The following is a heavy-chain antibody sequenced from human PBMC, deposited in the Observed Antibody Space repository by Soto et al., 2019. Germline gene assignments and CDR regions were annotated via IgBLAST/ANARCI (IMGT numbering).Heavy chain of an antibody. Sequence: QVQLQESGPGLVKPSGTLSLTCAVSGGSISSENWWSWVRQSPGKGLEWIGEIYHRGSTNHSPSLKSRVSISVGKSKNQCSLNLTSVTGADTAVYYCAKNGYTRFDYWGQGSLVTVSS. J-gene: IGHJ4*02. CDR3: AKNGYTRFDY. D-gene: IGHD5-12*01. CDR1: GGSISSENW. V-gene: IGHV4-4*02. CDR2: IYHRGST.